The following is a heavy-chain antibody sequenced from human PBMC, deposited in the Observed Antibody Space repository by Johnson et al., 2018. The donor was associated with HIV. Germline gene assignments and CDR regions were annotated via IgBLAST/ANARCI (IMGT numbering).Heavy chain of an antibody. J-gene: IGHJ3*02. CDR1: GFTFDDYG. Sequence: MLLVESGGGVVRPGGSLRLSCAASGFTFDDYGMSWVRQAPGKGLEWVSGINWNGGSTGYADSVKGRCTSSRDNAKNSLYLQMNSLRAEDTAVYYCTTAIVVVPAAIFIGGGDRSPDAFDIWGQGTMVTVSS. CDR2: INWNGGST. V-gene: IGHV3-20*04. D-gene: IGHD2-2*01. CDR3: TTAIVVVPAAIFIGGGDRSPDAFDI.